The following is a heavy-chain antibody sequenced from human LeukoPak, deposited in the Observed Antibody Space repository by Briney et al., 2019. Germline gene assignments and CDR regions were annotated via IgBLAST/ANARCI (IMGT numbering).Heavy chain of an antibody. J-gene: IGHJ4*02. CDR2: INPNSGGT. CDR3: ARVGPGYSYGFDY. CDR1: GYTFTGYY. Sequence: ASVKVSCKASGYTFTGYYMHWVRQAPGQGLEWMGRINPNSGGTNYAQKFQGRVTMTRDTSASIVYMELSSLRSEDTAVYYCARVGPGYSYGFDYWGQGTLVTVSS. D-gene: IGHD5-18*01. V-gene: IGHV1-2*06.